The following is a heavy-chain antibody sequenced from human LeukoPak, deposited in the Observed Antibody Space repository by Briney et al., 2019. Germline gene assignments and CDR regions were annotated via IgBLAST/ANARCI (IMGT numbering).Heavy chain of an antibody. CDR2: IYPGDSAT. V-gene: IGHV5-51*01. D-gene: IGHD2-2*01. J-gene: IGHJ3*02. Sequence: GESLKISCKGSGYSFTSYWIGWVRQMPGKGLEWMGIIYPGDSATSYSPSFQGQVTISAAKSISTAYLQWSSLKASDTAMYYCARGFLGYCSSTSCSTYDAFDIWGQGTMVTVSS. CDR3: ARGFLGYCSSTSCSTYDAFDI. CDR1: GYSFTSYW.